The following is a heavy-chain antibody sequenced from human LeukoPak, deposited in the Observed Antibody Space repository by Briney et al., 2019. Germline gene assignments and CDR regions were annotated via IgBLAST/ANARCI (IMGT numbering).Heavy chain of an antibody. Sequence: PGGSLRLSCAASGFTFNSYAMAWVRQPPEKGLEWVSSITDNGINTYYADSVKGRFTISRDNSKNTLYLQMNSLRAEDTAVYYCAKGLRGNYDYWGQGALVTVSS. CDR2: ITDNGINT. CDR1: GFTFNSYA. V-gene: IGHV3-23*01. CDR3: AKGLRGNYDY. D-gene: IGHD1-26*01. J-gene: IGHJ4*02.